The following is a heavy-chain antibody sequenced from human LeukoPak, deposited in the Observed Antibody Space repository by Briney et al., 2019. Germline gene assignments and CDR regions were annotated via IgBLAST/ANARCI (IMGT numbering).Heavy chain of an antibody. CDR1: GGSISSYY. CDR3: ARDHGYSYDLVHYYYYMDV. J-gene: IGHJ6*03. V-gene: IGHV4-59*01. Sequence: KPSETLSLTCTVSGGSISSYYWSWIRQPPGKGLEWIGYIYYSGSTNYNPSLKSRVTISVDTSKNQFSLKLSSVTAAGTAVYYCARDHGYSYDLVHYYYYMDVWGKGTTVTVS. CDR2: IYYSGST. D-gene: IGHD5-18*01.